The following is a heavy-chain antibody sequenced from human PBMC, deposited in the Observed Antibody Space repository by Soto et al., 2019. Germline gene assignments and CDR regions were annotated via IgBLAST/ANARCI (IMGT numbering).Heavy chain of an antibody. J-gene: IGHJ4*02. Sequence: PSETLSPTCTVSGGSISSYYWSWIRQPPGKGLEWIGYIYYSGSTNYNPSLKSRVTISVDTSKNQFSLKLSSVTAADTAVYYCARVHGYTYYFAYWGQRSRVTVSS. CDR3: ARVHGYTYYFAY. CDR2: IYYSGST. CDR1: GGSISSYY. D-gene: IGHD3-16*01. V-gene: IGHV4-59*01.